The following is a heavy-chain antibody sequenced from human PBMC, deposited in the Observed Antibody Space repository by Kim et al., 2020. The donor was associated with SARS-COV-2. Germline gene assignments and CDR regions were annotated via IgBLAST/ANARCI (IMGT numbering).Heavy chain of an antibody. Sequence: SETLSLTCSIAGGSLWSYYWSWIRQFPGKGLEWIGYVDYSGRTNYNPSLKSRVNISVDTSTNQFSLKLFSVTATDTAIYYCARDEMATWDYYGSGSYWG. CDR1: GGSLWSYY. V-gene: IGHV4-59*01. J-gene: IGHJ6*03. CDR3: ARDEMATWDYYGSGSY. D-gene: IGHD3-10*01. CDR2: VDYSGRT.